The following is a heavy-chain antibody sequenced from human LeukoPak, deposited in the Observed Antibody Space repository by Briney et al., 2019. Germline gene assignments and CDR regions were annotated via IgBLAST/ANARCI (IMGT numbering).Heavy chain of an antibody. CDR3: ARDPQHSGWYDY. D-gene: IGHD6-19*01. CDR1: GFTFSMYA. V-gene: IGHV3-64*01. J-gene: IGHJ4*02. CDR2: ISSNGGST. Sequence: GGSLRLSCAASGFTFSMYAMHWVRQAPGKGLEYVSAISSNGGSTYYANSVKGRFTISRDNSKNTLYLQMGSLRAEDMAVYYCARDPQHSGWYDYWGQGTLVTVSS.